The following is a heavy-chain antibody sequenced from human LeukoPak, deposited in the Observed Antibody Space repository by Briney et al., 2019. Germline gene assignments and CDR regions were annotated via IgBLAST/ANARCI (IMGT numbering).Heavy chain of an antibody. V-gene: IGHV3-21*01. CDR3: ARESSGSYYGDY. D-gene: IGHD1-26*01. CDR2: ISSSSSYI. Sequence: GGSLRLSCAAFGFTFSSYSMNWVRQAPGKGLEWVSSISSSSSYIYCADSVKGRFTISRDNAKKSLYLQMNSLRAEDTAVYYCARESSGSYYGDYWGQGTLVTVSS. CDR1: GFTFSSYS. J-gene: IGHJ4*02.